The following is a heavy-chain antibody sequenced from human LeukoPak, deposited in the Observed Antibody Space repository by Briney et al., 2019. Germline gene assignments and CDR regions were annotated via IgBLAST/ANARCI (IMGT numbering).Heavy chain of an antibody. Sequence: GGSLRLSCAASGFTLSSYSMNWVRQAPGKGLEWVSSISSSSSYIYYADSVKGRFTISRDNAKNSLCLQMNSLRAEDTAVYYCARDMTTATTCYLQHWGQGTLATVSS. D-gene: IGHD4-17*01. CDR2: ISSSSSYI. J-gene: IGHJ1*01. V-gene: IGHV3-21*01. CDR3: ARDMTTATTCYLQH. CDR1: GFTLSSYS.